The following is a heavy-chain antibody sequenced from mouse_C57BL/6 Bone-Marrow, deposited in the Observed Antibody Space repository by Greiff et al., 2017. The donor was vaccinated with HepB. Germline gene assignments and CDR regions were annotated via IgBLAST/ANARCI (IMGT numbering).Heavy chain of an antibody. D-gene: IGHD1-1*01. Sequence: EVMLVESGGGLVQPGGSLSLSCAASGFTFTDYYMSWVRQPPGKALEWLGFIRNKANGYTTEYSASVKGRFTISRDNSQSILYLQMKALRAEDSATYYCARYRITTVVATGYFDVWGTGTTVTVSS. CDR2: IRNKANGYTT. V-gene: IGHV7-3*01. CDR3: ARYRITTVVATGYFDV. J-gene: IGHJ1*03. CDR1: GFTFTDYY.